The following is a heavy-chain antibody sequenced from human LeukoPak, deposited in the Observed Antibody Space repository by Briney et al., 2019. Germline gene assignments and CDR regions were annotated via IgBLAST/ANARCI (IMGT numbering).Heavy chain of an antibody. CDR3: ARDPYTGSMFDY. J-gene: IGHJ4*01. CDR1: GFTFKSAS. CDR2: IGHFAGDI. V-gene: IGHV3-21*01. D-gene: IGHD1-1*01. Sequence: GGSLRLSCVVTGFTFKSASMSWVRQAPGKGLEWVAFIGHFAGDIFYADSVKGRFNISRDDAKDSVYLQMNSLRVDDTAVYFCARDPYTGSMFDYWGHGTLVTVSS.